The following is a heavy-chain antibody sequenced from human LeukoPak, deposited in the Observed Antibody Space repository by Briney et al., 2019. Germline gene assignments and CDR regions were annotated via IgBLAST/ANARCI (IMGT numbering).Heavy chain of an antibody. CDR3: AKSLYGDYGY. J-gene: IGHJ4*02. CDR2: ISYDGSNK. D-gene: IGHD4-17*01. Sequence: GGSLRLSCEASGFPFSSYGMHRVRQAPGKGLEWVAVISYDGSNKYYADSVKGRFTISRDNSKNTLYLQMNSLRAEDTAVYYCAKSLYGDYGYWGQGTLVTVSS. CDR1: GFPFSSYG. V-gene: IGHV3-30*18.